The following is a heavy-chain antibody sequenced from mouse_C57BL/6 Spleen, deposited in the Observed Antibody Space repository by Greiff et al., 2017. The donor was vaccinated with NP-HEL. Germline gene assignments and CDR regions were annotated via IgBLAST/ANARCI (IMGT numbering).Heavy chain of an antibody. V-gene: IGHV7-1*01. J-gene: IGHJ4*01. Sequence: EVQVVESGGGLVQSGRSLRLSCATSGFTFSDFYMEWVRQAPGKGLEWIAASRNKANDYTTEYSASVKGRFIVSRDTSQSILYLQMNALRAEDTAIYYCARGSGKGMDYWGQGTSVTVSS. CDR3: ARGSGKGMDY. CDR2: SRNKANDYTT. CDR1: GFTFSDFY. D-gene: IGHD4-1*01.